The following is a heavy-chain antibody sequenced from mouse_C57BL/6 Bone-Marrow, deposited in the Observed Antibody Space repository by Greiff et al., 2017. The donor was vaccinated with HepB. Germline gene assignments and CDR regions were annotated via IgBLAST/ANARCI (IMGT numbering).Heavy chain of an antibody. Sequence: DVQLVESGGGLVQPGGSLSLSCAASGFTFTDYYMSWVRQPPGKALEWLGFIRNKANGYTTEYSASVKGRFTISRDNSQSILYLQMNALRAEDSATYYCARGDYYGSSPYAMDYWGQGTSVTVSS. CDR3: ARGDYYGSSPYAMDY. V-gene: IGHV7-3*01. CDR2: IRNKANGYTT. J-gene: IGHJ4*01. CDR1: GFTFTDYY. D-gene: IGHD1-1*01.